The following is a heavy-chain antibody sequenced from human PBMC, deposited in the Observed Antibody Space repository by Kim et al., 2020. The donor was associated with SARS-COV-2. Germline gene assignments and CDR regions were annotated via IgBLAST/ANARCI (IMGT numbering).Heavy chain of an antibody. J-gene: IGHJ6*02. V-gene: IGHV3-30*04. CDR3: ARDRGGNYYYGMDV. D-gene: IGHD3-10*01. Sequence: GGSLRLSCAASGFTFSSYAMHWVRQAPGKGLEWVAVISYDGSNKYYADSVKGRFTISRDNSKKTLYLQMNSLTAEDTAVYYCARDRGGNYYYGMDVWGQGTTVTVSS. CDR1: GFTFSSYA. CDR2: ISYDGSNK.